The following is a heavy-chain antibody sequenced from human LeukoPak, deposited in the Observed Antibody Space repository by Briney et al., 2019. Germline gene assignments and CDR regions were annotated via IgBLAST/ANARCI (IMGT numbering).Heavy chain of an antibody. D-gene: IGHD1/OR15-1a*01. Sequence: GASVKVSCKASGYTFTDYYMHWVRQAPGHGPEWMGWINPYSGGTNYAQNFQGRVTMTRDTSISTAYMELSSLKSDDTAVYYCAREVGSNWNSLAYWGQGTLVTVSS. CDR3: AREVGSNWNSLAY. J-gene: IGHJ4*02. V-gene: IGHV1-2*02. CDR2: INPYSGGT. CDR1: GYTFTDYY.